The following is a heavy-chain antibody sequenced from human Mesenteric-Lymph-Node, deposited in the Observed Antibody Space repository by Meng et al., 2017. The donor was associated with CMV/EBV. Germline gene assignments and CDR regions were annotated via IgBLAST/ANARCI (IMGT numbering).Heavy chain of an antibody. J-gene: IGHJ4*02. V-gene: IGHV3-23*01. D-gene: IGHD3-10*01. CDR2: ISGSGGAT. CDR1: GFTVSNYA. Sequence: GESLKISCAASGFTVSNYAMSWVRQAPGQGLEWVSAISGSGGATYYADSVKGRFTISRDNSKNTLFLQMNSLRAEDTAVYYCAKSNSTLRGARDYWAQGTLVTVSS. CDR3: AKSNSTLRGARDY.